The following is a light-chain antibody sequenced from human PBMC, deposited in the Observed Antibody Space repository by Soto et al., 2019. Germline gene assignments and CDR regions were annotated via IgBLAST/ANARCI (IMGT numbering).Light chain of an antibody. CDR3: QQYNNWPIT. V-gene: IGKV2-28*01. J-gene: IGKJ5*01. Sequence: DIVMTQSPLSLPVTPGDPASISCRSSQSLLHSNGYTYLNWYLQKPGQSPQLLVYLGSNRASGVPDRFSGSGSGAEFTLTISSLQSEDFAVYYCQQYNNWPITFGQGTRLEIK. CDR1: QSLLHSNGYTY. CDR2: LGS.